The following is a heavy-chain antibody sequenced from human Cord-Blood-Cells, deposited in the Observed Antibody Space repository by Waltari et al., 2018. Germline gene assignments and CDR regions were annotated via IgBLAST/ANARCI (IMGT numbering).Heavy chain of an antibody. CDR2: INSDGSST. J-gene: IGHJ3*02. CDR3: ARDYGDAFDI. CDR1: GFTFSSYW. V-gene: IGHV3-74*01. D-gene: IGHD4-17*01. Sequence: EVQLVESGGGLVQPGGYLRLSCAASGFTFSSYWMHWVRQAPGKGLLWVSRINSDGSSTSYADSVKGRFTISRDNAKNTLYLQMNSLRAEDTAVYYCARDYGDAFDIWGQGTMVTVSS.